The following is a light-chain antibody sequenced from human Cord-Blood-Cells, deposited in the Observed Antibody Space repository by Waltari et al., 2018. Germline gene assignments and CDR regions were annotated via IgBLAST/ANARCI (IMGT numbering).Light chain of an antibody. V-gene: IGKV3-20*01. J-gene: IGKJ4*01. CDR3: LQYGSSHNA. CDR2: GAS. Sequence: EIVLTQSPGTLSLSPGERATRSCRASQSVSSSYLAWYQQKPGQAPRLLIYGASSRATGIPDRFSGSGSGTDFTLTISRLEPEDFAVYYCLQYGSSHNAFGGGTKVEIK. CDR1: QSVSSSY.